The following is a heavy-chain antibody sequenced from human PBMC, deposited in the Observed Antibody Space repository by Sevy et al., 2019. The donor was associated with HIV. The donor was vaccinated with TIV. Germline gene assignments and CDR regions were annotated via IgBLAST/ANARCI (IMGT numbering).Heavy chain of an antibody. D-gene: IGHD1-26*01. V-gene: IGHV1-24*01. CDR2: FDPEDGET. CDR1: GYTLTELS. Sequence: ASVKVSCKVSGYTLTELSMHWVRQAPGKGLEWMGGFDPEDGETIYAQKFQGRVTITEDTSTDTAYMKLISLRSEDTAVYYCATVISRELLVREYYFDYWGQGTLVTVSS. J-gene: IGHJ4*02. CDR3: ATVISRELLVREYYFDY.